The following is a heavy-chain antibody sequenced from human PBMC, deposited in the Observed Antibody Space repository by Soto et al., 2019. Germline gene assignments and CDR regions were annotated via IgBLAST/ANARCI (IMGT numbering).Heavy chain of an antibody. D-gene: IGHD1-26*01. CDR2: ISASGDRA. CDR3: ATTFGSVGSSPVEYFHH. CDR1: GFSFSSYA. V-gene: IGHV3-23*01. Sequence: PVGPQRHSYAVSGFSFSSYAMSWVRKAPGKGLEWVSGISASGDRAYYADSAKARFIISRDNSKNMLYVLMSSLTAEDTAVYYCATTFGSVGSSPVEYFHHWGQGTLVTVSS. J-gene: IGHJ1*01.